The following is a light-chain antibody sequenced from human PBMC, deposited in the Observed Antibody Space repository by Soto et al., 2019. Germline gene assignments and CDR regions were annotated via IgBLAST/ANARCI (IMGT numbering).Light chain of an antibody. CDR2: GAS. Sequence: EIVMTQSPATLSVSPGERATLSCRASQSVSSNLAWYQQKPGQAPRLLIYGASTRATRIPARFSGSGSGTEFTLTISGLQSEDFAVYYCQQYNNWPPWTFGQGTKVEIK. CDR3: QQYNNWPPWT. CDR1: QSVSSN. V-gene: IGKV3-15*01. J-gene: IGKJ1*01.